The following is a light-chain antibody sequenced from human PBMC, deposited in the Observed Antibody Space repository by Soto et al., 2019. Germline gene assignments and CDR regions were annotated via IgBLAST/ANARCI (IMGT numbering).Light chain of an antibody. V-gene: IGKV3-20*01. CDR2: GAS. CDR3: QQYGCWPAVT. Sequence: EIVLTQSPGTLSLSPGERATLSCRASQSVSSSYLAWYQQKPGQAPRLLIYGASSRATGIPDRFSGSGFGTDFTLTISSMEPEDFALYYCQQYGCWPAVTFGGGTKVQIK. J-gene: IGKJ4*01. CDR1: QSVSSSY.